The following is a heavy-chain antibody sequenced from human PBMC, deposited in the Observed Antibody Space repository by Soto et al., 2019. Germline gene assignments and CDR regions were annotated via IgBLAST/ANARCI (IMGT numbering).Heavy chain of an antibody. V-gene: IGHV3-30-3*01. D-gene: IGHD2-2*01. CDR3: ARDKAAATLYGMDV. CDR2: ISYDGSNK. Sequence: PGGSLRLSCAASGFTFSSYAMHWVRQAPGKGLEWVAVISYDGSNKYYADSVKGRFTISRDNSKNTLYLQMNGLRAEDTAVYYCARDKAAATLYGMDVWGQGTTVTVSS. J-gene: IGHJ6*02. CDR1: GFTFSSYA.